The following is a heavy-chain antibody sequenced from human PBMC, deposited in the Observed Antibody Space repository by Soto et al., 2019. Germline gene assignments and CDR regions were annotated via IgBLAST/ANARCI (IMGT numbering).Heavy chain of an antibody. CDR2: IIPIFGTA. D-gene: IGHD1-26*01. CDR3: ARDRWELKGVVRYYYGMDV. V-gene: IGHV1-69*01. Sequence: QVQLVQSGAEVKKPGSSVKVSCKASGGTFSSYAISWVRQAPGQGLEWMGGIIPIFGTANYAQKFQGRVTITADESTRTAHMEQGSLRSEDTAVYYCARDRWELKGVVRYYYGMDVWGQGTTVTVSS. CDR1: GGTFSSYA. J-gene: IGHJ6*02.